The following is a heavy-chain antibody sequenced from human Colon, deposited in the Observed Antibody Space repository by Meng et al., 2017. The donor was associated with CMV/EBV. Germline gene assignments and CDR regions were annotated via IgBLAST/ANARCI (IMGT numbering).Heavy chain of an antibody. J-gene: IGHJ4*02. V-gene: IGHV4-34*01. Sequence: SETLSLTCAVYGGSFSGYYWSWIRQPPGKGLEWIGEINQSGSTNCNPSLKSRVTISVDTSKNQFSLKLSSVTAADTAVYYCARGVAVGAAGLDYWGQGTLVTVSS. CDR2: INQSGST. CDR1: GGSFSGYY. CDR3: ARGVAVGAAGLDY. D-gene: IGHD6-13*01.